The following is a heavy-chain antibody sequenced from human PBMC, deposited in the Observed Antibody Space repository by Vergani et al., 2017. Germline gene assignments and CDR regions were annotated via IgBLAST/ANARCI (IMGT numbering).Heavy chain of an antibody. CDR1: GGTFSSYA. CDR2: IIPIFGTA. J-gene: IGHJ6*03. CDR3: ARARANYGGYPPYYYYYMDV. D-gene: IGHD4-17*01. V-gene: IGHV1-69*01. Sequence: QVQLVQSGAEVKKPGSSVKVSCKASGGTFSSYAISWVRQAPGQGLEWRGGIIPIFGTANYAQKFQGRVTITAAESTSTAYMELSSLRSEDTAVYYCARARANYGGYPPYYYYYMDVWGKGTTVTVSS.